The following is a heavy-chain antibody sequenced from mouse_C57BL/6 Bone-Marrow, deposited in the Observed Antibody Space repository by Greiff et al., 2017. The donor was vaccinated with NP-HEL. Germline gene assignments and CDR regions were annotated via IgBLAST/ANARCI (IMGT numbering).Heavy chain of an antibody. J-gene: IGHJ3*01. CDR3: TRVYDYDVRFAY. CDR2: IRNKANNHAT. V-gene: IGHV6-6*01. CDR1: GFTFSDAW. Sequence: EVQGVESGGGLVQPGGSMKLSCAASGFTFSDAWMDWVRQSPEKGLEWVAEIRNKANNHATYYAESVKGRFTISRDDSKSSVYLQMNSLRAEDTGIYYCTRVYDYDVRFAYWGQGTLVTVSA. D-gene: IGHD2-4*01.